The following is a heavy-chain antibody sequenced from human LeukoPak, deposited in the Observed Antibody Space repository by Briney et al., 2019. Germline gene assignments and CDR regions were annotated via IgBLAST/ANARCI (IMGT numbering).Heavy chain of an antibody. Sequence: GRSLRLSCAASGFTFSSSAMHWVRQAPDKGLEWVAVISYDGSNKYYADSVKGRFTISRDNSKNTLYLQMNSLRAEDTAVYYCAKDMRVGGDYYYYGMDVWGQGTTVTVSS. CDR2: ISYDGSNK. J-gene: IGHJ6*02. CDR3: AKDMRVGGDYYYYGMDV. V-gene: IGHV3-30-3*01. D-gene: IGHD2-15*01. CDR1: GFTFSSSA.